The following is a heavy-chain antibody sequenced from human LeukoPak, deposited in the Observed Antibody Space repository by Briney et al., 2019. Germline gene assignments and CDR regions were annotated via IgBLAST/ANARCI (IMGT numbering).Heavy chain of an antibody. V-gene: IGHV3-30*02. CDR3: ARSNGVTTVAPFDY. J-gene: IGHJ4*02. D-gene: IGHD4-23*01. CDR1: GFTFSSYG. CDR2: IRCDGSNK. Sequence: GGSLRLSCAASGFTFSSYGMHWVRQAPGKGLEWVAFIRCDGSNKYYADSVKGRFTISRDNSKNTLYLQMNSLRAEDTAVYHCARSNGVTTVAPFDYWGQGTLVIVSS.